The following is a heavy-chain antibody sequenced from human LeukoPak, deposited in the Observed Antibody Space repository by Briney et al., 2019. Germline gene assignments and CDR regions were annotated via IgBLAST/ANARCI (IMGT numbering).Heavy chain of an antibody. V-gene: IGHV4-34*01. Sequence: SETLSLTCAVYGGSFSGYYWSWIRQPPGKGLEWIGEINHSGSTNYNPSLKSRVTMSVDTSKNQFSLKLSSVTAADTAVYYCARTLYDYVWGSNWFDPWGQGTLVTVSS. CDR3: ARTLYDYVWGSNWFDP. CDR1: GGSFSGYY. CDR2: INHSGST. J-gene: IGHJ5*02. D-gene: IGHD3-16*01.